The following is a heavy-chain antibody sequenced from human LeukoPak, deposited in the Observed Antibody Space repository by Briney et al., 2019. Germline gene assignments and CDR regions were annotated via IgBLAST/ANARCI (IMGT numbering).Heavy chain of an antibody. CDR2: LSSSSSVI. V-gene: IGHV3-48*04. Sequence: GGSLRLSCAASGFTFSTYAMDWVRQAPGKGLEWVSYLSSSSSVIYHADSVKGRFTISRDNAKSSLYLQMNSLRAEDTAVYYCARDSGIVVSYALFDYWGQGTLVTVSS. D-gene: IGHD2-2*01. J-gene: IGHJ4*02. CDR3: ARDSGIVVSYALFDY. CDR1: GFTFSTYA.